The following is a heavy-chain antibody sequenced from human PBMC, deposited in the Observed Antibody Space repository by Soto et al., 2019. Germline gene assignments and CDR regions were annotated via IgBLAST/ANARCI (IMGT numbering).Heavy chain of an antibody. D-gene: IGHD3-10*01. Sequence: GGSLRLSCAASGFTFSSYAMSWVRQAPGKGLEWVSAISGSGGSTYYADSVKGRFTISRDNSKNTLYLQMNSLRAEDTAVYYCAKDFKLPILPSTLFDYYGSGSYLGYGMDVWGQGTTVTVSS. J-gene: IGHJ6*02. CDR3: AKDFKLPILPSTLFDYYGSGSYLGYGMDV. CDR1: GFTFSSYA. V-gene: IGHV3-23*01. CDR2: ISGSGGST.